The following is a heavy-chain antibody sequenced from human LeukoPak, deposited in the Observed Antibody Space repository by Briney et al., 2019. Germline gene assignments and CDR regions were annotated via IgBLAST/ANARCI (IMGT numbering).Heavy chain of an antibody. V-gene: IGHV3-23*01. J-gene: IGHJ4*02. Sequence: GGSLRLSCAASGFTFSSYSMSWVRQAPGKGLEWVSVITGSGGSTFYADSVKGRFTISRDNPKNTVYLRMNSLRAEDTAVYYCAKRSGGGHYYFDYWGQGALVTVSS. CDR3: AKRSGGGHYYFDY. D-gene: IGHD1-26*01. CDR2: ITGSGGST. CDR1: GFTFSSYS.